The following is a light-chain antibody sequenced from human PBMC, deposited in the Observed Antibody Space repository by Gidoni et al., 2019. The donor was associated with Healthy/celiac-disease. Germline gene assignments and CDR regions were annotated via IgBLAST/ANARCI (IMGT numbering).Light chain of an antibody. V-gene: IGKV3-20*01. J-gene: IGKJ2*03. CDR3: QQYGSSLYS. CDR1: QSVSSSY. Sequence: DIVLTQSPGTLSLSPGESATPSCRASQSVSSSYLAWYQQKPGQAPRLLIYGASSRATGIPDRFSGSGSGTDFTLTISRLEPEDFAVYYCQQYGSSLYSFGQGTKLEIK. CDR2: GAS.